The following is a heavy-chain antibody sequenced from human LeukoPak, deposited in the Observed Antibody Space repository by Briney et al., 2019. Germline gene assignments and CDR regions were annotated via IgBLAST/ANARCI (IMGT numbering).Heavy chain of an antibody. CDR1: GFTFSSYA. Sequence: PGGSLRLSCAASGFTFSSYAMTWVRQALGKGLEWVSSIGPSGSSTYYTDSVKGRFTISRDNSKNTLYLQMNSLRAEDTAVYYCAKVARGPGNSYGAYYGMDVWGQGTTVTVSS. J-gene: IGHJ6*02. CDR2: IGPSGSST. CDR3: AKVARGPGNSYGAYYGMDV. D-gene: IGHD5-18*01. V-gene: IGHV3-23*01.